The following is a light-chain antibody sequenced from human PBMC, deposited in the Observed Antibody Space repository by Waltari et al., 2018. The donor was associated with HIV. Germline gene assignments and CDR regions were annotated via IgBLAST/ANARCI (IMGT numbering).Light chain of an antibody. V-gene: IGLV2-14*01. CDR3: SSYTSSSTLV. CDR1: TRDVGGYNS. Sequence: QSALTQPASVSGSPGQSITISCTGTTRDVGGYNSVSWYRQHPGRAPKLLIYEVSNRPSGISYRFSGSKSGNTASLTISGLQAEDEADYYCSSYTSSSTLVFGGGTKLTVL. J-gene: IGLJ3*02. CDR2: EVS.